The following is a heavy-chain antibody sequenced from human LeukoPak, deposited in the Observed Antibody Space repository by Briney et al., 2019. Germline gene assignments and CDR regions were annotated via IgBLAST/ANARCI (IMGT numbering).Heavy chain of an antibody. J-gene: IGHJ4*01. Sequence: PGGSLRLSCAASGFTFSSYWMHWVRQAPGKGLVWVSRIKTDGSITDYADSVKGRFTISRDNAKNTLYLQMNSLRAEDTAVYYCVRLLDRDYWGHGTLVTVSS. CDR1: GFTFSSYW. V-gene: IGHV3-74*01. D-gene: IGHD3-3*01. CDR2: IKTDGSIT. CDR3: VRLLDRDY.